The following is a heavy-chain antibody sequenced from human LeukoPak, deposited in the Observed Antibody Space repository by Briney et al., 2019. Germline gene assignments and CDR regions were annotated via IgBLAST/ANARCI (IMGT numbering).Heavy chain of an antibody. CDR1: GFTFSNYG. CDR2: TWYDGSNK. J-gene: IGHJ6*02. CDR3: ARVLVPAATSRYYYYGMDV. V-gene: IGHV3-33*01. D-gene: IGHD2-2*01. Sequence: GRSLRLSCAASGFTFSNYGMHWVRQAPGKGLEWVAVTWYDGSNKYYADSVKGRFTISRDNSENTLYLQMNSLRAEDTAVYYCARVLVPAATSRYYYYGMDVWGRGTTVTVSS.